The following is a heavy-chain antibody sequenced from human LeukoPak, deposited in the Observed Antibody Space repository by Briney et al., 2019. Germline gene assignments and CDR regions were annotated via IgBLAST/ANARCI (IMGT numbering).Heavy chain of an antibody. CDR3: ARWEGSYYYDSSGYSLNWYFDL. Sequence: GGSLRLSCAASGFTVSSNYMSWVRQAPGKGLEWVSVIYSGGSTYYAASVKGRFTISRGNSKNTLCLQMTSLRAEATAVYYCARWEGSYYYDSSGYSLNWYFDLWGRGTLVTVSS. D-gene: IGHD3-22*01. V-gene: IGHV3-66*01. CDR2: IYSGGST. J-gene: IGHJ2*01. CDR1: GFTVSSNY.